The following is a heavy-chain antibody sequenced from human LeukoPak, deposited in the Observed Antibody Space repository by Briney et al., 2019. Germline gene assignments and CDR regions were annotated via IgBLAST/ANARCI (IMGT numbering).Heavy chain of an antibody. Sequence: PSETLSLTCAVSGGSISSSNWWSWVRQPPGKGLEWIGEIYHSGSTNYNPSLKSRVTISVDKSKNQFSLKLSSVTAADTAVYYCARDSWVRGVITGWYYYGMDVWGQGTTVTVSS. V-gene: IGHV4-4*02. CDR2: IYHSGST. CDR3: ARDSWVRGVITGWYYYGMDV. D-gene: IGHD3-10*01. CDR1: GGSISSSNW. J-gene: IGHJ6*02.